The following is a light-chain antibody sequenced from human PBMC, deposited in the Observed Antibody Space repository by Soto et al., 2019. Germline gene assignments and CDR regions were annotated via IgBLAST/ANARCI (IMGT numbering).Light chain of an antibody. Sequence: QPVLTQPPSVSGAPGQRVTISCTGSSSNIGAGYDVHWYQHLPGAAPKVVIYGNNNRPSGVPDRFSGSKSGPSASLAITGLQAADEADYYCQTYDSSLRGSIFGAGTKVTVL. CDR1: SSNIGAGYD. CDR2: GNN. J-gene: IGLJ1*01. CDR3: QTYDSSLRGSI. V-gene: IGLV1-40*01.